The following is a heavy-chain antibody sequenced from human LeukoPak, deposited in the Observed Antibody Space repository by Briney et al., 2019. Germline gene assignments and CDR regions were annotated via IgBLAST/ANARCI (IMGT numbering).Heavy chain of an antibody. CDR2: IFPGDSDT. Sequence: GESLKISCKASGYSFTSQWVARVRQMPGKGLEFMGIIFPGDSDTRYSPSFQGQVTLSADKSISTASLQWSSLKASDTAIYYCATALAATTGLDYWGQGTLVTVSS. J-gene: IGHJ4*02. V-gene: IGHV5-51*01. D-gene: IGHD1-26*01. CDR3: ATALAATTGLDY. CDR1: GYSFTSQW.